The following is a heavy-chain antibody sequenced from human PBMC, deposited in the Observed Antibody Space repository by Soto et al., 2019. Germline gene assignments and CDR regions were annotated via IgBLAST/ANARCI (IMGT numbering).Heavy chain of an antibody. D-gene: IGHD3-22*01. Sequence: QVQLVQSGAEVKKPGSSVKVSCKASGGTFSSYAISWVRQAPGQGLEWMGGIIPIFGTANYAQKFQGRVTITADESTRTAYMELSSLRSENTAVYYCAGGELYYYDSPNWFDPWGQGTLVTVSS. J-gene: IGHJ5*02. V-gene: IGHV1-69*01. CDR1: GGTFSSYA. CDR3: AGGELYYYDSPNWFDP. CDR2: IIPIFGTA.